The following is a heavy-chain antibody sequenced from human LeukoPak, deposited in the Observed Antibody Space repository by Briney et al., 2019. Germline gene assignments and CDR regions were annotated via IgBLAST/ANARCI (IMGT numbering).Heavy chain of an antibody. Sequence: GGSLRLSCAASEFTFRSYEMNWVRQAPGKGLEWVGRIKSKTDGGTTDYAAPVKVRFTISRDDSKNTLYLQMNSLKTEDTALYYCTTTYNYDSSGSIVDYWGQGTLVTVSS. D-gene: IGHD3-22*01. CDR1: EFTFRSYE. J-gene: IGHJ4*02. CDR3: TTTYNYDSSGSIVDY. V-gene: IGHV3-15*01. CDR2: IKSKTDGGTT.